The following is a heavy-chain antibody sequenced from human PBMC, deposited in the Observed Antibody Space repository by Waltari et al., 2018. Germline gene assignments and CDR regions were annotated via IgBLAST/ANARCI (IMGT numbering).Heavy chain of an antibody. CDR3: ARVEYSYGPYCFDS. CDR2: ISSNDNTT. J-gene: IGHJ4*02. CDR1: GFTFSSYW. Sequence: EVQLVESGGGLVQPGGSLSVYCEAAGFTFSSYWVHWARQAPGKGLVGISRISSNDNTTTYADSVKGRFTISRDNAKNTLYLQMNSLRAEDTAVYYCARVEYSYGPYCFDSWGQGTPVTVSS. D-gene: IGHD5-18*01. V-gene: IGHV3-74*01.